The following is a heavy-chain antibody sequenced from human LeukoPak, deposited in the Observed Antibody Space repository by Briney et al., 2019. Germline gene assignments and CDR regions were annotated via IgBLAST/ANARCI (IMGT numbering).Heavy chain of an antibody. Sequence: GGSLRLSCLASGFTFSEYTMHWVRQAPGKGLECVSLISHNGGTTYYADSVKGRFTISRDNSKNTLYLQMNSLRAEDTAVYYCARDLRAYCGGDCNAQGDYWGQGTLVTVSS. CDR3: ARDLRAYCGGDCNAQGDY. V-gene: IGHV3-64*04. CDR1: GFTFSEYT. CDR2: ISHNGGTT. D-gene: IGHD2-21*02. J-gene: IGHJ4*02.